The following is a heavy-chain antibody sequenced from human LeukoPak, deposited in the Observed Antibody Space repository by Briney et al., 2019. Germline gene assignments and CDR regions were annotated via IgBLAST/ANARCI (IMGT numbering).Heavy chain of an antibody. Sequence: QAGGSLRLSCEASGLTFNNYAMHWVRQSSGKGLEWVSGIGSSGGGTYYADSVKGRFTISRDTSKDTVYLQMNSLRAEDTAVYYCARDLKVVTIFGVVITPDYWGQGTLVTVSS. J-gene: IGHJ4*02. V-gene: IGHV3-23*01. CDR3: ARDLKVVTIFGVVITPDY. D-gene: IGHD3-3*01. CDR2: IGSSGGGT. CDR1: GLTFNNYA.